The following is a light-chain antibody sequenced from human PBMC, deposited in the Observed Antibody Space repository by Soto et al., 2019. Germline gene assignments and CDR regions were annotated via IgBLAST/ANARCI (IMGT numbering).Light chain of an antibody. J-gene: IGKJ1*01. Sequence: TQSPSSLSASVGDRVTITCRASQSISSYLNWYQQKPGQAPRLLIFGASSRATDIPDRFSGSGSGTDFTLTISRLEPEDCALYYCQQYGSSPWTFGQGTKVEIK. CDR1: QSISSY. CDR3: QQYGSSPWT. V-gene: IGKV3-20*01. CDR2: GAS.